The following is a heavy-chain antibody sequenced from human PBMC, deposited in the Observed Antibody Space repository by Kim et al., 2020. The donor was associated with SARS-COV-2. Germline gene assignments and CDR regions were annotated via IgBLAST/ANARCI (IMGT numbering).Heavy chain of an antibody. CDR1: GFTFSSYA. Sequence: GGSLRLSCAASGFTFSSYAMSWVRQAPGKGLEWVSAISGSGGSTYYADSVKGRFAISRDNSKNTLYLQMNSLRAEDTAVYYCAKDLPRYSGYVKYGMDVWGQGTTVTVSS. J-gene: IGHJ6*02. CDR3: AKDLPRYSGYVKYGMDV. V-gene: IGHV3-23*01. CDR2: ISGSGGST. D-gene: IGHD5-12*01.